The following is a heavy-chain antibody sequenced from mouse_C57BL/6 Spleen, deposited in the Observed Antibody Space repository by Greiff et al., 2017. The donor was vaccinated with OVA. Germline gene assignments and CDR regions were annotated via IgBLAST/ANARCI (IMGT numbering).Heavy chain of an antibody. CDR3: IKGYYDSYWYFDV. V-gene: IGHV14-1*01. D-gene: IGHD2-4*01. J-gene: IGHJ1*03. CDR1: GFNIKDYY. CDR2: IDPEDGDT. Sequence: EVKLQESRAELVRPGASVKLSCTASGFNIKDYYMHWVKQRPEQGLEWIGRIDPEDGDTEYAPKFQGKATMTADTSSNTAYLQLSSLTSEDTAVYYGIKGYYDSYWYFDVWGTGTTVTVSS.